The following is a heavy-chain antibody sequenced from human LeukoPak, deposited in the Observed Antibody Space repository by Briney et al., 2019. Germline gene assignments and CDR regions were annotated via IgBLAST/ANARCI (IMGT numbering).Heavy chain of an antibody. CDR1: GFTFSIYY. CDR3: ARDQYCSSTSCSGGAFDI. J-gene: IGHJ3*02. Sequence: PGGSLRLSCAASGFTFSIYYMHWVRQAPGKGLVWVSHIESDGGRTTYADSVKGRFIISRDNAKNSLYLQMNSLRAEDTAVYYCARDQYCSSTSCSGGAFDIWGQGTMVTVSS. CDR2: IESDGGRT. V-gene: IGHV3-74*01. D-gene: IGHD2-2*01.